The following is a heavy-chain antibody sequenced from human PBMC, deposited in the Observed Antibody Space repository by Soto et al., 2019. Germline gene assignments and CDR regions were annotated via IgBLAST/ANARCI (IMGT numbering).Heavy chain of an antibody. J-gene: IGHJ6*02. D-gene: IGHD3-16*01. CDR2: ISPYSGNT. CDR1: GYIFVNYG. Sequence: QVQLVQSGDEVRKPGSSVKVSCKASGYIFVNYGIAWVRQAPGQGLEWMGWISPYSGNTHYSSKVQGRLTMTTDTATSTANMDRGSLTSDDKAVYYCAMVDNYVPPTPQDVWGQGTTGTVSS. V-gene: IGHV1-18*01. CDR3: AMVDNYVPPTPQDV.